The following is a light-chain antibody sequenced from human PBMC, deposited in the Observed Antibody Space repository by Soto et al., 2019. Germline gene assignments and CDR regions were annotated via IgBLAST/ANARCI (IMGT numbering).Light chain of an antibody. V-gene: IGKV1-39*01. Sequence: DIQMTQSPSSLSASEGDRVTLTCRASQCISRYLNWYQQKPGRAPKLLMYGASNLQNGVPSRFSGSGSGTDFTLTISNLQPEDFATYYCQQSYGTPRSFGGGTKVEIK. CDR1: QCISRY. CDR3: QQSYGTPRS. J-gene: IGKJ4*01. CDR2: GAS.